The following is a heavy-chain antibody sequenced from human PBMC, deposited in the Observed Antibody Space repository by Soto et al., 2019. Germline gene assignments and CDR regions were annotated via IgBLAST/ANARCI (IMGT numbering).Heavy chain of an antibody. CDR2: ISYDGSNK. Sequence: GESLKISCAASGFTFSSYAMHWVRQAPGKGLEWVAVISYDGSNKYYADSVKGRFTISRDNSKNTLYLQMNSLRAEDTAVYYCARDCGYCSGGSCYSGSCYFDYWGQGTLVTVSS. CDR1: GFTFSSYA. J-gene: IGHJ4*02. V-gene: IGHV3-30-3*01. CDR3: ARDCGYCSGGSCYSGSCYFDY. D-gene: IGHD2-15*01.